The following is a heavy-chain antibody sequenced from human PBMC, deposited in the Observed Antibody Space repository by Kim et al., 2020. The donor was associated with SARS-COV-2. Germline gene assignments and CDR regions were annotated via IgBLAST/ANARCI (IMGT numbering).Heavy chain of an antibody. Sequence: SRVTISVDTSKNQFSLKLSSVTAADTAVYYCARDPGDYDSLTYYYYGMDVWGQGTTVTVSS. D-gene: IGHD3-22*01. J-gene: IGHJ6*02. V-gene: IGHV4-59*01. CDR3: ARDPGDYDSLTYYYYGMDV.